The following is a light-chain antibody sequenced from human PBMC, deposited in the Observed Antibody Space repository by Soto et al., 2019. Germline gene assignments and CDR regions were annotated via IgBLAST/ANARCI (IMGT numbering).Light chain of an antibody. CDR3: QQRSQPFT. J-gene: IGKJ3*01. CDR1: QNVRTY. Sequence: EIVLTQSPATLSLSPGEGATLSCRASQNVRTYLAWYQQKPGQAPRLLIYDASNRATGIPARFTGSGSGTDFTLTISSLEPEDFAVYYCQQRSQPFTFGPGTKVDVK. CDR2: DAS. V-gene: IGKV3-11*01.